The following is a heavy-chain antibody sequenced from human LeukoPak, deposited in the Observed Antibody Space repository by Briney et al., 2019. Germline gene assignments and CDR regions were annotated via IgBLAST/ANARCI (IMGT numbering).Heavy chain of an antibody. V-gene: IGHV3-21*01. CDR1: GFTFSSYS. Sequence: GGSLRLSCAASGFTFSSYSMNWVRQAPGKGLEWVSSISSSSSYIYYADSVKGRFTTSRDNAKNSLYLQMNSLRAEDTAVYYCARAYVDTAMVSPGYWGQGTLVTVSS. CDR2: ISSSSSYI. D-gene: IGHD5-18*01. J-gene: IGHJ4*02. CDR3: ARAYVDTAMVSPGY.